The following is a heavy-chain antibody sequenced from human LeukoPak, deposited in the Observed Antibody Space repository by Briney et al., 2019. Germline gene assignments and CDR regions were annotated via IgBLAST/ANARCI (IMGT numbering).Heavy chain of an antibody. CDR1: GDSISSYY. CDR3: ARVARGVSSYYYYGMDV. Sequence: SETLSLTCTVSGDSISSYYWSWIRQPPGKGLEWIGYIYYSGSTNYNPSLKSRVTISVDTSKNQFSLKLSSVTAADTAVYYCARVARGVSSYYYYGMDVWGQGTTVTVSS. D-gene: IGHD3-10*01. CDR2: IYYSGST. J-gene: IGHJ6*02. V-gene: IGHV4-59*01.